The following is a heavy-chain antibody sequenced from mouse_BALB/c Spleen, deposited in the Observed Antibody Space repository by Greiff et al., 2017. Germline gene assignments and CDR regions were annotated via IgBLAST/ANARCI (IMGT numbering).Heavy chain of an antibody. Sequence: VQLKESGPSLVKPSQTLSLTCSVTGDSITSGYWNWIRKFPGNKLEYMGYISYSGSTYYNPSLKSRISITRDTSKNQYYLQLNSVTTEDTATYYCARYYRYAHYYAMDYWGQGTSVTVSS. V-gene: IGHV3-8*02. D-gene: IGHD2-14*01. CDR1: GDSITSGY. CDR2: ISYSGST. J-gene: IGHJ4*01. CDR3: ARYYRYAHYYAMDY.